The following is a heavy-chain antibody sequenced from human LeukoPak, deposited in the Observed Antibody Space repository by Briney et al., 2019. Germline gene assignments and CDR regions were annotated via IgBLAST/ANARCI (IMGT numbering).Heavy chain of an antibody. V-gene: IGHV3-21*01. CDR2: ISSSGSST. CDR1: GFXFSSYA. J-gene: IGHJ3*02. D-gene: IGHD4-23*01. CDR3: ARTMATVVTPTFDI. Sequence: PGGSLRLSCAASGFXFSSYAMNWVRQAPGKGLEWVSSISSSGSSTYSADSVKGRFTISRDNAKNSLYLQMSSLRSEDTAVYYCARTMATVVTPTFDIWGRGTKVTVSS.